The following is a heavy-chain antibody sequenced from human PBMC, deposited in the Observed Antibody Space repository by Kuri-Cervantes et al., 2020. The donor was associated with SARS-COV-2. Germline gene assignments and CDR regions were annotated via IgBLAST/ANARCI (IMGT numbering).Heavy chain of an antibody. CDR2: IKQDGSEK. Sequence: GESLKISCAASGFTFSSYWMSWVRQAPRKGLEWVANIKQDGSEKYYVDSVKGRFTISRDNSKNSLYLQMNSLRTEDTALYYCAKDMEPLGGSYDYFDYWGQGTLVTVSS. D-gene: IGHD1-26*01. CDR1: GFTFSSYW. J-gene: IGHJ4*02. CDR3: AKDMEPLGGSYDYFDY. V-gene: IGHV3-7*03.